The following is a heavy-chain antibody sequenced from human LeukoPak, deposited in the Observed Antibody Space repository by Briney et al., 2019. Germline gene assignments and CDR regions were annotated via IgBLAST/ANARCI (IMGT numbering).Heavy chain of an antibody. V-gene: IGHV4-61*02. CDR2: IYTSGST. CDR1: GGSLSSSSYY. D-gene: IGHD2-2*02. J-gene: IGHJ3*02. CDR3: ARDRGGVVPAAIDAFDI. Sequence: SETLSLTCTVSGGSLSSSSYYWSWIRQPAGKGLEWIGRIYTSGSTNYNPSLKSRVTMSVDTSKNQFSLKLSSVTAADTAVYYCARDRGGVVPAAIDAFDIWGQGTMVTVSS.